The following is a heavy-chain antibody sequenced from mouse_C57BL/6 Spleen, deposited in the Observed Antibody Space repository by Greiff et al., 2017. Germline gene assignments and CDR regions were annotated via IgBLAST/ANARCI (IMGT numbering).Heavy chain of an antibody. CDR1: GYAFSSSW. V-gene: IGHV1-82*01. J-gene: IGHJ4*01. D-gene: IGHD3-2*02. CDR3: ARQLTYAMDY. CDR2: IYPGDGDT. Sequence: QVQLQQSGPELVKPGASVKISCKASGYAFSSSWMNWVKQRPGKGLEWIGRIYPGDGDTKYNGKFKGKATLTADKSSSTAYMQLSSLTSEDSAVYFCARQLTYAMDYWGQGTSVTVSS.